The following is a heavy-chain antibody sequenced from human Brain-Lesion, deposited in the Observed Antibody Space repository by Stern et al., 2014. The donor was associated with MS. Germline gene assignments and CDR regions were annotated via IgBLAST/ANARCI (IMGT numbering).Heavy chain of an antibody. D-gene: IGHD3/OR15-3a*01. CDR3: GRAGLDDTFDV. V-gene: IGHV4-39*01. CDR1: GGSVSSNRYY. J-gene: IGHJ3*01. Sequence: QLVQSGPGLVKPSETLSLTCSISGGSVSSNRYYWGWIRQPPGKGLEWIGIIYYSGATFYNPSLQSRVSISLDTSQNPFSLSLSSVTAADTAVYYCGRAGLDDTFDVWGQGTMVTVSS. CDR2: IYYSGAT.